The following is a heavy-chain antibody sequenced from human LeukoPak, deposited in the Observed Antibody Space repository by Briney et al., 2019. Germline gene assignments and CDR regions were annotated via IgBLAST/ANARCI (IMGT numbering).Heavy chain of an antibody. D-gene: IGHD5-18*01. CDR3: TTDSGYTSPL. CDR2: INDDGGDT. V-gene: IGHV3-74*01. J-gene: IGHJ4*02. CDR1: GFTFSSYR. Sequence: PGGSLRLSSAASGFTFSSYRMHWVRQAPGKGLVWVSRINDDGGDTTYADSVKGRFTISRDNAKNTLYLQMNSVRAEDTAVYYCTTDSGYTSPLWGQGTLVTVSS.